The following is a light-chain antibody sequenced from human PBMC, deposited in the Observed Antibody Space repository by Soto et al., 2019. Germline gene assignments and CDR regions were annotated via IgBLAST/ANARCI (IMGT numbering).Light chain of an antibody. CDR1: QIVSSS. J-gene: IGKJ1*01. CDR2: TAS. CDR3: QQYTKGPSRT. Sequence: EVVMTQAPATLPVSPGESATLSCRASQIVSSSLALYQQKPGQAPRLLIYTASTRPTRIPARFRGPGSGAKFTLTLRHLQSEDFAVPYYQQYTKGPSRTFGQGTQV. V-gene: IGKV3-15*01.